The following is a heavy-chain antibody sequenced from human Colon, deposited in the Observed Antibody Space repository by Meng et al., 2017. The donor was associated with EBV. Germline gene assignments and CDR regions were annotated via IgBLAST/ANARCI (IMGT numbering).Heavy chain of an antibody. D-gene: IGHD4-17*01. V-gene: IGHV4-30-4*03. CDR2: IYHSGRT. CDR3: TTLYGDSIS. Sequence: QVQLQESGPGLVKPSXXLSLTCTVSGGSISSGDYYWSWIRQPPGKGLEWIGEIYHSGRTNYNPSVKSRVSMSVDKSQNHFSLRLSSVTAADTAVYYCTTLYGDSISWGQGTLGTVSS. CDR1: GGSISSGDYY. J-gene: IGHJ4*02.